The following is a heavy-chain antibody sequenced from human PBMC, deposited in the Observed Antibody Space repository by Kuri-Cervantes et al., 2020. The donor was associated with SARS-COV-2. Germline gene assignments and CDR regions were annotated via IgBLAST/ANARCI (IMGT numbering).Heavy chain of an antibody. J-gene: IGHJ4*02. CDR1: GYSISSGYY. D-gene: IGHD6-13*01. CDR3: TGAIAAAGTPRY. CDR2: ISSSGSTI. Sequence: LSLTCTVSGYSISSGYYMSWIRQAPGKGLEWVSYISSSGSTIYYADSVKGRFTISRENAKNSLYLQMNSLRAEDTAVYYCTGAIAAAGTPRYWGQGTLVTVSS. V-gene: IGHV3-11*04.